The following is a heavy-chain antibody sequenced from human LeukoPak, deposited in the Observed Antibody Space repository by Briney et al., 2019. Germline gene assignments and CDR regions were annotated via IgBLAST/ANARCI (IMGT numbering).Heavy chain of an antibody. V-gene: IGHV3-30*02. CDR3: AKVGMRGYDSSGYYYANDAFDI. CDR1: GFTFSSYA. Sequence: GGSLRLSCAASGFTFSSYAMHWVRQAPGKGLEWVAFIRYDGSNKYYADSVKGRFTISRDNSKNTLYLQMNSLRAEDTAVYYCAKVGMRGYDSSGYYYANDAFDIWGQGTMVTVSS. D-gene: IGHD3-22*01. CDR2: IRYDGSNK. J-gene: IGHJ3*02.